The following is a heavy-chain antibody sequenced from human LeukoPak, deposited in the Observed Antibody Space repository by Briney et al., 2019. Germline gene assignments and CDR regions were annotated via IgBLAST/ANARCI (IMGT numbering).Heavy chain of an antibody. CDR1: GFTLSSRW. D-gene: IGHD3-3*01. CDR2: INRDGSEK. CDR3: ATYDSWSGYNIAY. V-gene: IGHV3-7*03. Sequence: GGSLRLSCVVSGFTLSSRWMMWVRQAPGKGLEWMTNINRDGSEKNYVDSVKGRFTITRDNAENSLYLQMNSLKVEDTAIYYCATYDSWSGYNIAYWGQGTLVTVS. J-gene: IGHJ4*02.